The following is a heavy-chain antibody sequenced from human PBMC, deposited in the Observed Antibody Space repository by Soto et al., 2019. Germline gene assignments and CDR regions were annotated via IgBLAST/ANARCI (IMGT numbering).Heavy chain of an antibody. CDR2: IYYSGST. D-gene: IGHD6-13*01. CDR3: ARNCIAAAGGNWFDP. Sequence: SDTLSLTCTVSGGSISSSSYYWGWIRQPPGKGLELIGSIYYSGSTYYNPSLKSRVTIFVDTSKNQFSLKLSSVTAADTAVYYCARNCIAAAGGNWFDPWGQGTLVTVS. CDR1: GGSISSSSYY. J-gene: IGHJ5*02. V-gene: IGHV4-39*01.